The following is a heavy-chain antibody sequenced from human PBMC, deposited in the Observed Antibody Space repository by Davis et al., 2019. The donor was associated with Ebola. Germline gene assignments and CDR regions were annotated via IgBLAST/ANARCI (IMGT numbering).Heavy chain of an antibody. D-gene: IGHD6-13*01. CDR3: ARGAIAAAGRVNYYYYMDV. Sequence: SVKVSCKASGGTFSSYAISWVRQAPGQGLEWMGGIIPIFGTANYAQKFQGRVTITADESTSTAYMELSSLRSEDTAVYYCARGAIAAAGRVNYYYYMDVWGKGTTVTVSS. V-gene: IGHV1-69*13. CDR2: IIPIFGTA. CDR1: GGTFSSYA. J-gene: IGHJ6*03.